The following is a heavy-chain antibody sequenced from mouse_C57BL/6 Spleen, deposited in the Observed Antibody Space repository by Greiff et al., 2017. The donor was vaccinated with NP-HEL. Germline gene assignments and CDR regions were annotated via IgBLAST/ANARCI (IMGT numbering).Heavy chain of an antibody. CDR2: IYPGSGST. J-gene: IGHJ2*01. CDR3: ARVRITTVLDY. V-gene: IGHV1-55*01. CDR1: GYTFTSYW. Sequence: QVQLQQSGAELVKPGASVKMSCKASGYTFTSYWITWVKQRPGQGLEWIGDIYPGSGSTNYNEKFKSKATLTVDTSSSTAYMQLSSLTSEDSAVYYCARVRITTVLDYWGQGTTLTVSS. D-gene: IGHD1-1*01.